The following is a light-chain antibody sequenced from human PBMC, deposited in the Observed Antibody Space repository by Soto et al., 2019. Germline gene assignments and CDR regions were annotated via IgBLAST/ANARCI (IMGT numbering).Light chain of an antibody. Sequence: DIQITQSPSTLSASVGDRVTITCRASQSISSWLAWYQLKPGKAPNLLMYGASYLKSGVPTRFSGSGSGTDFTLTISSLQPEDFATYYCQQTYTTPEITFGQGTRLEIK. CDR1: QSISSW. J-gene: IGKJ5*01. V-gene: IGKV1-39*01. CDR2: GAS. CDR3: QQTYTTPEIT.